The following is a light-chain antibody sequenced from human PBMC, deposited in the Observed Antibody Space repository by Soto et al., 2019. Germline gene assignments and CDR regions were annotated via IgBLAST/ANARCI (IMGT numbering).Light chain of an antibody. J-gene: IGKJ1*01. Sequence: DLQSTQSPSTLPASLAERVTITVRARQSISTWSAWYQQPPGTAPNLLIYTASYLASGPPSRFSGGGSGKEFPLTISRLPHDDSATYYRQQYSSSWTFGQGTKVDIK. CDR2: TAS. CDR1: QSISTW. V-gene: IGKV1-5*03. CDR3: QQYSSSWT.